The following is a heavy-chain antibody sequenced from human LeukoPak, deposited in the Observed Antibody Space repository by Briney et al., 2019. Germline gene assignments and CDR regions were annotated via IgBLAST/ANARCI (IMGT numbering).Heavy chain of an antibody. Sequence: SVKVSCKASGGTFSSYAISWVRQAPGQGLEWXXXXXXXFGTANYAQKFQGRVTITADKSTSTAYMELSSLRSEDTAVYYCARNWVEDGSGSYRYYYGMDVWGKGTTVTVSS. CDR1: GGTFSSYA. CDR3: ARNWVEDGSGSYRYYYGMDV. CDR2: XXXXFGTA. D-gene: IGHD3-10*01. V-gene: IGHV1-69*06. J-gene: IGHJ6*04.